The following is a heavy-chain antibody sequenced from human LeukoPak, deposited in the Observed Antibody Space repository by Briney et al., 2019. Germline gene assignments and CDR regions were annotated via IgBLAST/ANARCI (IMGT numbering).Heavy chain of an antibody. CDR2: IYYSGST. Sequence: SETLSLTCTVSGGSISSYYWSWIRQPPGEGLEWIGYIYYSGSTNYNPSLKSRVTISVDTSKNQFSLKLSSVTAADTAVYYCARDHWNYPYYYGMDVWGQGTTVTVSS. J-gene: IGHJ6*02. CDR3: ARDHWNYPYYYGMDV. D-gene: IGHD1-7*01. V-gene: IGHV4-59*01. CDR1: GGSISSYY.